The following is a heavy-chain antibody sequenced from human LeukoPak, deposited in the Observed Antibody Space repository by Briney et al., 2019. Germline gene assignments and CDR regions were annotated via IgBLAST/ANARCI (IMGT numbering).Heavy chain of an antibody. D-gene: IGHD3-10*01. CDR3: ASSLDLGGRGIIGAFDI. V-gene: IGHV1-3*01. J-gene: IGHJ3*02. CDR1: EYTFSRYG. CDR2: INAGNDNT. Sequence: ASVKVSCKASEYTFSRYGVHWVRQAPGQRLEWMGWINAGNDNTKYSQKFQGRVTITRDTSASTDYMELSSLRFEDTAVYYCASSLDLGGRGIIGAFDIWGQGTMVTVSS.